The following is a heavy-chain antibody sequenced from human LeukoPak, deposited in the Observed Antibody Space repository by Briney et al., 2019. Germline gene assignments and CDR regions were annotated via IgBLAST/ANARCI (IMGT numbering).Heavy chain of an antibody. CDR3: ARYCSSSKCPFDY. J-gene: IGHJ4*02. CDR2: IHHSGTT. CDR1: GGSISSGVYY. Sequence: SQTLSLTCTVPGGSISSGVYYWSWIRQHPGKGLEWVGYIHHSGTTFYNPSLKSRVTISMDTSNNEFSLRLSAVTDADTAVYYCARYCSSSKCPFDYWGQGTLVTVSS. D-gene: IGHD2-2*01. V-gene: IGHV4-31*03.